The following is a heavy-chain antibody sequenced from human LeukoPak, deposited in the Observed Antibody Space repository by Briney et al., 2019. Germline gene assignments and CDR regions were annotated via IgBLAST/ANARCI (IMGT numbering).Heavy chain of an antibody. J-gene: IGHJ3*02. Sequence: PSETLSLTCSVSGGSISSGSYYWSWIRQPAGKGLEWIGRIYTSGSTNYNPSLKSRVTVSVDTSTNQFSLKLSSVTAADTAVYYCARDQVYRSSWGHDAFDIWGHGTMVTVSS. CDR3: ARDQVYRSSWGHDAFDI. CDR1: GGSISSGSYY. V-gene: IGHV4-61*02. D-gene: IGHD6-13*01. CDR2: IYTSGST.